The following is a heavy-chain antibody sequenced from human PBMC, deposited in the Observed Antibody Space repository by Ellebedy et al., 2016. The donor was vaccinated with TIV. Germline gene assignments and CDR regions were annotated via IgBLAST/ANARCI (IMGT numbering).Heavy chain of an antibody. V-gene: IGHV4-59*01. CDR2: ISYSGSD. CDR1: GGSISPYY. D-gene: IGHD6-13*01. Sequence: MPSETLSLTCTASGGSISPYYWSWIRQPPGKGLEWIGYISYSGSDNYNPSLTSRVTISVDTSKNHFSLTLTSVTAADTAVYYCARVVWQQPVTYAFDIWGQGTMVTVSS. CDR3: ARVVWQQPVTYAFDI. J-gene: IGHJ3*02.